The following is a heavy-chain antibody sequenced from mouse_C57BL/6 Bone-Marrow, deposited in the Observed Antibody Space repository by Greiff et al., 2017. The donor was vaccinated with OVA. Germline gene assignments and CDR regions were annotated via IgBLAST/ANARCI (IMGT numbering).Heavy chain of an antibody. CDR2: INPNNGGT. J-gene: IGHJ3*01. CDR1: GYTFTDYN. V-gene: IGHV1-18*01. CDR3: ARKRDGYDAWFAD. D-gene: IGHD2-2*01. Sequence: EVQVVESGPELVKPGASVKIPCKASGYTFTDYNMDWVKQSHGKSLEWIGDINPNNGGTIYNQKFKGKATLTVDKSSSTAYMELRSLTSEDTAVYYCARKRDGYDAWFADWGQGTLVTVSA.